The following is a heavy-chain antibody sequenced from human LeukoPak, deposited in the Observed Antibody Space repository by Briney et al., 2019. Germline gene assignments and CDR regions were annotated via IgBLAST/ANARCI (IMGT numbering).Heavy chain of an antibody. CDR3: ARDLKDFWSGYAHYFDY. V-gene: IGHV3-48*03. CDR1: GFTFRIYA. J-gene: IGHJ4*02. Sequence: GGSLRLSCAASGFTFRIYAMTWVRQAPGKGLEWVSYISSSGSIIYYADSVKGRFTISRDNAKNSLYLQMNSLRAEDTAVYYCARDLKDFWSGYAHYFDYWGQGTLVTVSS. D-gene: IGHD3-3*01. CDR2: ISSSGSII.